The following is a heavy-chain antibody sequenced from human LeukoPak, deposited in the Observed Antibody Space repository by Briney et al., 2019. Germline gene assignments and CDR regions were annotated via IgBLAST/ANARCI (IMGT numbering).Heavy chain of an antibody. V-gene: IGHV3-11*01. Sequence: GGSLRLSCAASGFTFNDYYMSWIRQAPGKGLEWLSYINIGGTNTHYADSVKGRFTICRDNAKKSLYLEMNNLRAKDTAVYYCATDGAGFDTWGQGVLVTVSS. CDR1: GFTFNDYY. CDR2: INIGGTNT. CDR3: ATDGAGFDT. J-gene: IGHJ5*02.